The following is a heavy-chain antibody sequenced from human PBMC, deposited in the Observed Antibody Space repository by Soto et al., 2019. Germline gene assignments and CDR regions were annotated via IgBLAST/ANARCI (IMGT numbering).Heavy chain of an antibody. V-gene: IGHV3-23*01. Sequence: PGGSLRLCCAASGFTFSTSPMTWVRQAPGKGLEWVSAISSYGVHTYYADSVKGRFTISRANSKNTLYLQMHSLRADDTALYYCAKNYAEDAAFFANWGQGTLVTVSS. CDR3: AKNYAEDAAFFAN. CDR1: GFTFSTSP. CDR2: ISSYGVHT. J-gene: IGHJ4*02. D-gene: IGHD3-16*01.